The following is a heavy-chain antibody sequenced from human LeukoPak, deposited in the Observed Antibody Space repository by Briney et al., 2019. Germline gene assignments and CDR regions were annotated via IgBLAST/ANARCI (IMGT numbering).Heavy chain of an antibody. CDR2: INPNSGGA. V-gene: IGHV1-2*02. J-gene: IGHJ4*02. CDR3: ARGQSLNDY. Sequence: GASVKVSCKASGYTFTEYYMHWVRQAPGQGLEWMGWINPNSGGANYVENFQGRVTMTRDTSISTAYMELSSLRYDDTALYYCARGQSLNDYWGQGTLVTVSS. CDR1: GYTFTEYY.